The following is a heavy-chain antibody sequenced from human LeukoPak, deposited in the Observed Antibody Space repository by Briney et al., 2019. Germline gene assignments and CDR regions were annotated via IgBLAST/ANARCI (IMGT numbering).Heavy chain of an antibody. CDR1: GYSFTSYW. D-gene: IGHD5-18*01. V-gene: IGHV5-51*01. CDR3: VRSRGYSYGYSYYFDY. Sequence: GESLKISCKGSGYSFTSYWIGWVRQMPGKGLEWMGIIYPGDSETRYSPSFQGQVTISADKSISTAYLQWSSLKASDTAMYYCVRSRGYSYGYSYYFDYWGQGALVTVSS. CDR2: IYPGDSET. J-gene: IGHJ4*02.